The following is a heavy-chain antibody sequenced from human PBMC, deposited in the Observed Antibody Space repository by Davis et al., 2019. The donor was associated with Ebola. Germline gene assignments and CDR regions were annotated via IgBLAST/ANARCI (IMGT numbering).Heavy chain of an antibody. V-gene: IGHV1-24*01. CDR1: GYILTELS. CDR3: AAGGSRGGFDV. J-gene: IGHJ3*01. CDR2: FDPQNNDI. Sequence: ASVNVSCKVSGYILTELSIHWVRQSPGQGLEWMGNFDPQNNDIIYAHKFEDRVTMTEDTSTHTAYMELSSLRSDDSAVYYCAAGGSRGGFDVWGQGTMVTVS. D-gene: IGHD1-26*01.